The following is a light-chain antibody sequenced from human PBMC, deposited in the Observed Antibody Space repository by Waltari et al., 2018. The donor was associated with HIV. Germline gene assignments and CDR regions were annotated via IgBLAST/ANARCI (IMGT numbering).Light chain of an antibody. Sequence: LVLTQFQATLSLFPGERATISCRASQTIRGSIAWYQQRPGQTPRLLIYDSSNRATDIPARFSGSGSGTDFTLTIASLESEDFTFYYCQHRSSWPLYTFGQGTRVEI. J-gene: IGKJ2*01. CDR2: DSS. CDR3: QHRSSWPLYT. V-gene: IGKV3-11*01. CDR1: QTIRGS.